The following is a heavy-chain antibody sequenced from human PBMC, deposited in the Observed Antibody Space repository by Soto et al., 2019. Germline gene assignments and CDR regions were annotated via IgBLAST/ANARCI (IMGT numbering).Heavy chain of an antibody. CDR3: ARGGYDTSGQTFIGWGPDC. D-gene: IGHD3-22*01. Sequence: HVQLQESGPGPVTPSQTLSLSCTVSGVSITSGSYYWTWVRQSPGKGLEWIGYRYYSGNTYYNPSLKSRASISVDTSKNQFFLKLTSVTAADTAVYFCARGGYDTSGQTFIGWGPDCWGQGTLVTVSS. CDR1: GVSITSGSYY. CDR2: RYYSGNT. V-gene: IGHV4-30-4*01. J-gene: IGHJ4*02.